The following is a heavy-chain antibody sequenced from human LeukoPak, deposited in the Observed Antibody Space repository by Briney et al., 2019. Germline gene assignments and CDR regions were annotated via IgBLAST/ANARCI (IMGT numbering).Heavy chain of an antibody. CDR3: ARHFSTIFGVVAGWYYFDY. V-gene: IGHV4-39*01. CDR1: GGSISSRSYY. Sequence: SETLSLTCTVSGGSISSRSYYWGWIRQPPGKGLEWIGSIYYSGSTYYNPSLKSRVTISVDTSKNQFSLKLSSVTAADTAVYYCARHFSTIFGVVAGWYYFDYWGQGTLVTVSS. CDR2: IYYSGST. D-gene: IGHD3-3*01. J-gene: IGHJ4*02.